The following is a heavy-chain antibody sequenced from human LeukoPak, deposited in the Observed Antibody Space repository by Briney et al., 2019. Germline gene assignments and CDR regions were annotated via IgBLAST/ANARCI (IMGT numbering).Heavy chain of an antibody. CDR2: INPNSGGT. D-gene: IGHD6-19*01. CDR1: GYTFTGYY. CDR3: AREEVRRAVAGYFDN. J-gene: IGHJ4*02. Sequence: ASVKVSCKASGYTFTGYYMHWVRQAPGQGLEWMGWINPNSGGTNYAQKFQGRVTMTTDTSTSTVYMELRSLRSDDTAVYYCAREEVRRAVAGYFDNWGQGTLVTVSS. V-gene: IGHV1-2*02.